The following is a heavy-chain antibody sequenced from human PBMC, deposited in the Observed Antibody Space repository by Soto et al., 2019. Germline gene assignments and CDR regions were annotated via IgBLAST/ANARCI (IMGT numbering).Heavy chain of an antibody. CDR3: ARDPWGIVATMGAFDY. V-gene: IGHV4-34*01. Sequence: PSETLSLTSAVYGGSFSGYYWSWIRQPPGKGLEWIGEINHSGSTNYNPSLKSRVTISVDTSKNQFSLKLSSVTAADTAVYYCARDPWGIVATMGAFDYWGQGTLVTVSS. D-gene: IGHD5-12*01. CDR2: INHSGST. CDR1: GGSFSGYY. J-gene: IGHJ4*02.